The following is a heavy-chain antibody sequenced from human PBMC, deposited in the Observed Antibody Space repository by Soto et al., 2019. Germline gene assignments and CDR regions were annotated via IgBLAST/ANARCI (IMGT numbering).Heavy chain of an antibody. D-gene: IGHD3-3*01. CDR2: ISYDGSNK. Sequence: SLRLSCAASGFTFSSYAMHWVRQAPGKGLEWVAVISYDGSNKYYADSVKGRFTISRDNSKNTLYLQMNSLRAEDTAVYYCARAITIFGVVIRDYYYGMDVWGQGTTVTVSS. CDR1: GFTFSSYA. CDR3: ARAITIFGVVIRDYYYGMDV. V-gene: IGHV3-30-3*01. J-gene: IGHJ6*02.